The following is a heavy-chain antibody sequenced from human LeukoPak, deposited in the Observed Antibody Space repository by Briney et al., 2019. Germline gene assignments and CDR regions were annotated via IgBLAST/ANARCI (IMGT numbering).Heavy chain of an antibody. J-gene: IGHJ4*02. CDR1: GYTFPTYW. CDR2: IYPGDSDT. D-gene: IGHD3-10*01. V-gene: IGHV5-51*01. CDR3: ARSTMVRGVTRTYYFDY. Sequence: GESLKISCQGSGYTFPTYWIGWVRQMPGKGLEWMGIIYPGDSDTRYSPSFQGQVTISADKSISTAYLQWSSLKASDTAMYYCARSTMVRGVTRTYYFDYWGQGTLVTVSS.